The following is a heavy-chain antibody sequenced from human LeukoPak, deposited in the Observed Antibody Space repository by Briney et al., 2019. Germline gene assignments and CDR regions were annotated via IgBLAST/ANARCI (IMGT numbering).Heavy chain of an antibody. CDR1: GFTFRIYA. Sequence: GGSLRLSCAASGFTFRIYAMSWVRQAPGKGLEWVSGISGSSGSTYYADSVEGRFTISRDNSKNTLYLQMNSLRVEDTAVYYCATTLDWSYFDYWGQGTLVTVSS. CDR2: ISGSSGST. V-gene: IGHV3-23*01. J-gene: IGHJ4*02. CDR3: ATTLDWSYFDY. D-gene: IGHD1-1*01.